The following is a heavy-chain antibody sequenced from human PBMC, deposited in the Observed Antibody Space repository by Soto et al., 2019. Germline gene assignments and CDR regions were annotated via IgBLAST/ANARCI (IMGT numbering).Heavy chain of an antibody. Sequence: SVKVSCKASGGTFSSYAISWVLQAPGQGLEWMGGIIPIFGTANYAQKFQGRVTITADESTNTAYMELSSLRSEDTAVYYCARARELTRGAFDIWGQGTMVTVSS. J-gene: IGHJ3*02. CDR3: ARARELTRGAFDI. CDR1: GGTFSSYA. CDR2: IIPIFGTA. D-gene: IGHD3-10*01. V-gene: IGHV1-69*13.